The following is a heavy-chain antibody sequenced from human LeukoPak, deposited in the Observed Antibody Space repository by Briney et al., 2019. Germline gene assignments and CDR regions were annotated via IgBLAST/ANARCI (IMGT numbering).Heavy chain of an antibody. CDR1: GGSFSGYY. Sequence: SETLSLTCAVYGGSFSGYYWSWIRQPPGKGLEWIGEINHSGSTNYNPSVTSRVTISVDTSKNQFSLKLSSVTAADTAVYYCARGRGGPGAWGQGTLVTVSS. CDR3: ARGRGGPGA. V-gene: IGHV4-34*01. J-gene: IGHJ4*02. CDR2: INHSGST. D-gene: IGHD3-10*01.